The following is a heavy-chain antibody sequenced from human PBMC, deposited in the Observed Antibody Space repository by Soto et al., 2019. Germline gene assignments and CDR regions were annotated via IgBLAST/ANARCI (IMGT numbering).Heavy chain of an antibody. CDR3: ARVDSSGYYYDAFDI. V-gene: IGHV4-30-4*01. CDR2: IYYSGST. J-gene: IGHJ3*02. CDR1: GGSISSGDYY. Sequence: PSETLSLTCTVSGGSISSGDYYWSWIRQPPGKGLEWIGYIYYSGSTYYNPSLKSRVTISVDTSKNQFSLKLSSVTAADTAVYYCARVDSSGYYYDAFDIWGRGTMVTVSS. D-gene: IGHD3-22*01.